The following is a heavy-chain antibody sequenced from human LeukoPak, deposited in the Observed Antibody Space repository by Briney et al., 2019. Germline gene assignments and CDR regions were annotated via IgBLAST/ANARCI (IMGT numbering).Heavy chain of an antibody. D-gene: IGHD4-17*01. Sequence: GGSLRLSCAASGFTFSVSWMTWVRQAPGRGLEWVCNVDPDGNTQNYVDSVKGRFTFSRDNATNTLYLQMNGLRAEDTAVYYFERAAAYGALDYWGQGTLVTVSS. CDR2: VDPDGNTQ. CDR3: ERAAAYGALDY. J-gene: IGHJ4*02. V-gene: IGHV3-7*01. CDR1: GFTFSVSW.